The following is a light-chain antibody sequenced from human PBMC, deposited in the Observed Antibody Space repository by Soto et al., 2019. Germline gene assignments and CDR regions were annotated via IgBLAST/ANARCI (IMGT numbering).Light chain of an antibody. Sequence: DIQMTQSPSTLSGSVGDRVTITCRASQTISSWLAWYQQKPGKAPKLLIYKASTLKSGVPSRLSGSGSGTEFTLTISSLQPDDFATYYRKHYNSYAEAFGQGTKVELQ. J-gene: IGKJ1*01. V-gene: IGKV1-5*03. CDR1: QTISSW. CDR2: KAS. CDR3: KHYNSYAEA.